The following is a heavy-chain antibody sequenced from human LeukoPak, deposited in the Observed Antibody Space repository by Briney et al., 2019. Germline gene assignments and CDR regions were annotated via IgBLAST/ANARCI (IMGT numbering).Heavy chain of an antibody. CDR3: ARARVVGYSYATLYFDY. D-gene: IGHD5-18*01. V-gene: IGHV4-30-4*01. CDR1: GGSISSGDYY. Sequence: PSLTLSPTCTVSGGSISSGDYYWSWIRQPPGKGLEWIGYIYYSGSTYYNPSLKSRVTISVDTSKNQFSLKLSSVTAADTAVYYCARARVVGYSYATLYFDYWGQGTLVTVSS. CDR2: IYYSGST. J-gene: IGHJ4*02.